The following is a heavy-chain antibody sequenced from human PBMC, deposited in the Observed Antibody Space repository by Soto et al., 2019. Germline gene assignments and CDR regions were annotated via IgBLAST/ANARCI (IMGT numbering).Heavy chain of an antibody. J-gene: IGHJ4*02. D-gene: IGHD6-13*01. CDR1: GGSMRNYF. V-gene: IGHV4-59*07. Sequence: KPSYTLSLTCTVSGGSMRNYFWTWIRQPPGKGLEWIGYIHYSGTTSFFPSYNPSLRSRVTISEDTSKNQFSLKLLSVTTADTAVYFCAAGEASSRNLAPYYLDFWGQGTLVTVSS. CDR2: IHYSGTT. CDR3: AAGEASSRNLAPYYLDF.